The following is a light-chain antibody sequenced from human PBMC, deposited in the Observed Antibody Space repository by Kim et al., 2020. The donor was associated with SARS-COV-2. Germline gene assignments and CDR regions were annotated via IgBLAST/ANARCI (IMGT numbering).Light chain of an antibody. V-gene: IGLV2-8*01. Sequence: QSVTISCTGTSSDVGGYNYVSWYQQHPGKAPKLMIYEVSQRPSGVSVRFSGSKSGNTASLTVSGLQAEDEADYYCSSYAGSNNYVVFGGGTQLTVL. J-gene: IGLJ2*01. CDR2: EVS. CDR3: SSYAGSNNYVV. CDR1: SSDVGGYNY.